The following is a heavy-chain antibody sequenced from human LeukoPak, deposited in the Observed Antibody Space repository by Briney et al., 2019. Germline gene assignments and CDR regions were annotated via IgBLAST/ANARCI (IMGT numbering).Heavy chain of an antibody. J-gene: IGHJ4*02. V-gene: IGHV3-21*01. CDR2: ISSSSSYI. D-gene: IGHD3/OR15-3a*01. CDR1: GFTFSSYS. Sequence: GGSLRLSCAASGFTFSSYSMNWVCQAPGKGLEWVSSISSSSSYIYYADSVKGRFTISRDNAKNSLYLQMNSLRAEDTAVYYCARVGLGMYYFDYWGQGTLVTVSS. CDR3: ARVGLGMYYFDY.